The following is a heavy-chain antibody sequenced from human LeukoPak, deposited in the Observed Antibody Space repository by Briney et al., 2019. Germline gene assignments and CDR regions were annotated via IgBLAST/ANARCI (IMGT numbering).Heavy chain of an antibody. D-gene: IGHD3-10*02. CDR2: ISYDGSNE. Sequence: GGSLRLSCAASGFTFSSSGIHWVRQAPGKGLEWVAIISYDGSNEYYADSVKGRFTISRDNARNSLYLQMNNLRDEDTAVYYCVRAMYSYFFDYWGQGTLVSVSS. CDR1: GFTFSSSG. V-gene: IGHV3-30*12. CDR3: VRAMYSYFFDY. J-gene: IGHJ4*02.